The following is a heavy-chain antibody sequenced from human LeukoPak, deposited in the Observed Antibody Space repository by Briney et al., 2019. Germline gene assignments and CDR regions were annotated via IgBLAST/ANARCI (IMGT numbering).Heavy chain of an antibody. Sequence: GGSLRLSCAASGFTFSDYYMSWIRQAPGKGLEWVSYISSSGSTIYYADSVKGRFTISRDNAKNSLYLQMNSLRAEDTAVYYCARDRARGVGKSSWFDPXGQGTLVTVSX. CDR2: ISSSGSTI. V-gene: IGHV3-11*04. D-gene: IGHD3-10*01. CDR3: ARDRARGVGKSSWFDP. J-gene: IGHJ5*02. CDR1: GFTFSDYY.